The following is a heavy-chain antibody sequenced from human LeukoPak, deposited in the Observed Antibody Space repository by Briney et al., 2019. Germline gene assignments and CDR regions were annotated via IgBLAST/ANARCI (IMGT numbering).Heavy chain of an antibody. D-gene: IGHD2-2*01. CDR2: IRYDGSNK. CDR3: AKGYGVVPAASGH. Sequence: PGGTLRLSCAASGFTFSSYGMHWVRQATGKGLEWVAFIRYDGSNKYYADSVKGRFTISRDNSKNTLYLQMNSLRAEDTAVYYCAKGYGVVPAASGHWGQGTLVTVSS. CDR1: GFTFSSYG. J-gene: IGHJ4*02. V-gene: IGHV3-30*02.